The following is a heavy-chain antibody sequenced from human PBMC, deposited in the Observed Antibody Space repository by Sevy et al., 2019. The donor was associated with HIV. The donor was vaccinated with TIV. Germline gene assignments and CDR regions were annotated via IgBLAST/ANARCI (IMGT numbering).Heavy chain of an antibody. V-gene: IGHV3-33*01. CDR2: IWFNGSNK. D-gene: IGHD3-16*02. J-gene: IGHJ4*02. CDR1: GFTFSSDG. Sequence: GGSLRLSCAASGFTFSSDGMHWVRQAPGKGLEWVALIWFNGSNKYYADSVKGRFTISRDNSKNTLYLQMNSLRAEDTAVYYCAIHISYQGYFDYWGQGTLVTVSS. CDR3: AIHISYQGYFDY.